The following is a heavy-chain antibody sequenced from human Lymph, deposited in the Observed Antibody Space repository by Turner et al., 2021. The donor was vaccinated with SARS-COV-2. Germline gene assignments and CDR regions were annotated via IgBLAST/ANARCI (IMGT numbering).Heavy chain of an antibody. CDR3: ARRHSGNYDAFDI. J-gene: IGHJ3*02. Sequence: QVQLVQSGAEVKKPGSSVKVSCKASGGTFSTYVISWVRQAPVQGLEWMGGIIHILGIENYEQKFQGRVTITADKSTSTAYMELSSLRSEDTAVYHCARRHSGNYDAFDIWGQGTMVTVSS. CDR1: GGTFSTYV. D-gene: IGHD1-26*01. CDR2: IIHILGIE. V-gene: IGHV1-69*10.